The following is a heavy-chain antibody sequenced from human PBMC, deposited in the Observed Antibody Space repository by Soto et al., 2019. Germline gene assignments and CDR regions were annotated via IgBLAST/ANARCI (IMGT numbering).Heavy chain of an antibody. CDR3: ARYIAYFDY. J-gene: IGHJ4*02. V-gene: IGHV3-48*03. Sequence: GGSLRLSCAASGFTFTSHAMNWVRQAPRKGLEWVSYISSSGRTTYYADSVKDRFTISRDNAKNSMCLQIDSLRAEDTAVYYCARYIAYFDYWGQGTLVTVSS. D-gene: IGHD1-1*01. CDR2: ISSSGRTT. CDR1: GFTFTSHA.